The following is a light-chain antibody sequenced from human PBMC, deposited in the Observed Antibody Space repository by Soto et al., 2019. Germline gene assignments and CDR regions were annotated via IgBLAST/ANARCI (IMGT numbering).Light chain of an antibody. J-gene: IGKJ3*01. CDR1: QSVSSS. V-gene: IGKV3-15*01. CDR3: QQSTNWPQFT. Sequence: EIVMTQSPATLSVSPGDRVTLSCRASQSVSSSLAWYQQKPAQAPRLLFYGASTKASGIPARFSGSGSGTEFTLPISSLQSEDFAVYYCQQSTNWPQFTFGPGTKVDSK. CDR2: GAS.